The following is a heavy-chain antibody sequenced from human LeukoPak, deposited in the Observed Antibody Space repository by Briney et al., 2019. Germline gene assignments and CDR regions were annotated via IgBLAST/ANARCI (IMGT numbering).Heavy chain of an antibody. Sequence: GASVKVSCKASGYTFTSYGISWVRQAPGQGLEWMGWISAYNGNTNYAQKLQGRVTMTTDTSTSTAYMELRSLRSDDTAVYYCARESYGSGTFDGMDVWGQGTTVTVSS. J-gene: IGHJ6*02. CDR2: ISAYNGNT. CDR3: ARESYGSGTFDGMDV. V-gene: IGHV1-18*01. D-gene: IGHD3-10*01. CDR1: GYTFTSYG.